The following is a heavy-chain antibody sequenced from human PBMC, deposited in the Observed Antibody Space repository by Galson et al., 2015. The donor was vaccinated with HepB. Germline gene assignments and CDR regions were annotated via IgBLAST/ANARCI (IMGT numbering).Heavy chain of an antibody. CDR3: ARLGRRGGYSSGWHGMDV. J-gene: IGHJ6*02. D-gene: IGHD6-19*01. V-gene: IGHV4-59*08. CDR2: IYYSGST. CDR1: GGSISSYY. Sequence: SETLSLTCTVSGGSISSYYWSWLRQSPGKGLEWIGYIYYSGSTDYNPSLKSRVTISVDTSENQFSLKLNSVTAADTAVYYCARLGRRGGYSSGWHGMDVWGQGTTVTVSS.